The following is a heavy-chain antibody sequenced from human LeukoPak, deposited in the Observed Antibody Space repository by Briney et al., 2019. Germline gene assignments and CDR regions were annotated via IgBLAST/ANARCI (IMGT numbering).Heavy chain of an antibody. CDR2: IYYSGST. Sequence: PSETLSLTCTVSGGSISSGGYYWSWIRQHPGKGLEWIGYIYYSGSTYYNPSLKSRVTISVDTSKNQFSLKLSYVTAADTAVYYCAATKTSGYYFSVDFDIWGQGTMVTVSS. J-gene: IGHJ3*02. V-gene: IGHV4-31*03. CDR1: GGSISSGGYY. CDR3: AATKTSGYYFSVDFDI. D-gene: IGHD3-22*01.